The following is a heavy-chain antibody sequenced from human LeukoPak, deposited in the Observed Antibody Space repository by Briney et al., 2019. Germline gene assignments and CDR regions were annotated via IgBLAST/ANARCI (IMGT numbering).Heavy chain of an antibody. CDR2: IHSSGTT. CDR3: ARDRSAATHWYFDL. D-gene: IGHD3-3*01. CDR1: GGSISSYY. J-gene: IGHJ2*01. Sequence: PSETLSLTCTVSGGSISSYYWSWIRQPPEKGLEWIGFIHSSGTTSYNPSFKSRVTISVDASNNQFSLKLSSVTAADTAVYYCARDRSAATHWYFDLWSRGTLVTVSS. V-gene: IGHV4-59*01.